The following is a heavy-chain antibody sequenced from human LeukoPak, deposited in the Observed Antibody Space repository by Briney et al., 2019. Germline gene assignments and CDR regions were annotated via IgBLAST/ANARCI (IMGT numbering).Heavy chain of an antibody. V-gene: IGHV3-48*04. D-gene: IGHD3-22*01. J-gene: IGHJ4*02. CDR3: AREDYYYDSSGYYYDTGIDY. CDR2: IRSSSSTI. Sequence: GGSLRLSCAASGFTFSSYSMNWVRQAPGKGLEWISYIRSSSSTIYYADSVKGRFTISRDNAKNSLYLQMNSLRAEDTAVYYCAREDYYYDSSGYYYDTGIDYWGQGTLVTVSS. CDR1: GFTFSSYS.